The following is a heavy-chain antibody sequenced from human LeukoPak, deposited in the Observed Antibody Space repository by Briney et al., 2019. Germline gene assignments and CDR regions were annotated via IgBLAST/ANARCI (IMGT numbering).Heavy chain of an antibody. Sequence: PGGSLRLSCAASGFTFSTYTMSWVRQTPGKGLEWVSTIIYSGTSTYYADSVEGRFTISRDNSKNTLYLQMNSLRAEDTAVYYCAKRSDDGSGHYYFDYWGPGTLVTVSS. J-gene: IGHJ4*02. CDR3: AKRSDDGSGHYYFDY. V-gene: IGHV3-23*01. CDR1: GFTFSTYT. CDR2: IIYSGTST. D-gene: IGHD3-22*01.